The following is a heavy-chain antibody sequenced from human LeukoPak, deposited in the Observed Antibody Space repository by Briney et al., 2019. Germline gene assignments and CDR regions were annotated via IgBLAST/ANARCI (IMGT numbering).Heavy chain of an antibody. CDR1: RFAFSSYG. CDR2: IRFDGSNE. CDR3: AKEESWYGAFDI. D-gene: IGHD6-13*01. Sequence: GGSLRLSCAASRFAFSSYGMHWVRQAPGKGLEWVAFIRFDGSNEYYADSVKGRFTISRDNSKNTLYLQMNSLRAEDTAVYYCAKEESWYGAFDIWGQGTMVTVSS. J-gene: IGHJ3*02. V-gene: IGHV3-30*02.